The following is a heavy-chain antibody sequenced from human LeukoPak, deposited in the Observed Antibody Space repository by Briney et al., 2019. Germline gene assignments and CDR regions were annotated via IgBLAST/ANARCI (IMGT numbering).Heavy chain of an antibody. J-gene: IGHJ4*02. D-gene: IGHD3-16*02. Sequence: PGRSLRLSCAASGFTFSSYAMHWVRQAPGKGLEWVAVISYDGSNKYYADSVKGRFTISRDNSKNTLYLQMNSLRAGDTAVYYCARRYDYVWGSYRSGYFDYWGQGTLVTVSS. V-gene: IGHV3-30-3*01. CDR1: GFTFSSYA. CDR3: ARRYDYVWGSYRSGYFDY. CDR2: ISYDGSNK.